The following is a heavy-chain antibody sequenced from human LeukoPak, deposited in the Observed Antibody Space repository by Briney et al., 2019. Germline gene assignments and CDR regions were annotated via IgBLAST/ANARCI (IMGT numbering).Heavy chain of an antibody. Sequence: ASVKVSCKASGYTFTSYYMHWVRQAPGQGLEWMGIINPSGGSTSYAQKFQGRVTMTRDTSTSTVYMELSSLRSEDTAEYYCARGQRTYIVRAVAGFDPWGQGTLVTVSS. CDR1: GYTFTSYY. V-gene: IGHV1-46*01. CDR3: ARGQRTYIVRAVAGFDP. CDR2: INPSGGST. J-gene: IGHJ5*02. D-gene: IGHD6-19*01.